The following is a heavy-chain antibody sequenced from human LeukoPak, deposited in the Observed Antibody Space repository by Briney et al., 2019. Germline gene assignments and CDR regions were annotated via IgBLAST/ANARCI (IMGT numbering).Heavy chain of an antibody. J-gene: IGHJ4*02. Sequence: SETLSLTCTVSGGSISSYYWSWIRQPPGKGLQWIGYIFYSGSTNYNPSLKSRVTISVDTSKNQFSLKLSSVTAADTALYYCARLQFGSDYYHEVDYWGQGTLVTVSS. CDR1: GGSISSYY. D-gene: IGHD3-22*01. V-gene: IGHV4-59*08. CDR3: ARLQFGSDYYHEVDY. CDR2: IFYSGST.